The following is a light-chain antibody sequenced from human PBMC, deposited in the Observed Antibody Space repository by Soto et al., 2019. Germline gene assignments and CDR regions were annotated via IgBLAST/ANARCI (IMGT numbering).Light chain of an antibody. V-gene: IGKV1-33*01. CDR1: RDIGKF. Sequence: DIQMTQSPSSLSASVGDRVTITCQASRDIGKFLNWFQEKPGKAPKLLIYDPSTLQTGVASRFSGSGSGTDFTFTITNLQPEDFATYYCQRYDSLPPTFGQGTRLEIK. CDR3: QRYDSLPPT. CDR2: DPS. J-gene: IGKJ5*01.